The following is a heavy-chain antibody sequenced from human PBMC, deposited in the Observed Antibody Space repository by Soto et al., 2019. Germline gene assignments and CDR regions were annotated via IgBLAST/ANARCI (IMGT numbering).Heavy chain of an antibody. V-gene: IGHV3-15*01. J-gene: IGHJ6*02. CDR3: TKEAVDTAPPQGRGYYYYYGMDV. D-gene: IGHD5-18*01. CDR2: IKSKTDGGTT. Sequence: PGGSLRLSCAASGFTFSNAWMSWVRQAPGKGLEWVGRIKSKTDGGTTDYAAPVKGRFTISRDDSKNTLYLQMNSLKTEDTAVYYCTKEAVDTAPPQGRGYYYYYGMDVWGQGTTVTVSS. CDR1: GFTFSNAW.